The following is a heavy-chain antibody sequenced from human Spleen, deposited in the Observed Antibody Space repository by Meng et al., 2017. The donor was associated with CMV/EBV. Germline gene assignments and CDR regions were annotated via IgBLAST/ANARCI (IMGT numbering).Heavy chain of an antibody. J-gene: IGHJ6*02. Sequence: ASVKVSCKASGYTFTGYYMHWVRQAPGQGLEWMGWINPNSGNTGYAQKFQGRVTITRNTSISTAYMELSSLRSEDTAVYYCARGLRYYDFWSGSLEGMDVWGQGTTVTVSS. D-gene: IGHD3-3*01. CDR1: GYTFTGYY. CDR2: INPNSGNT. V-gene: IGHV1-8*03. CDR3: ARGLRYYDFWSGSLEGMDV.